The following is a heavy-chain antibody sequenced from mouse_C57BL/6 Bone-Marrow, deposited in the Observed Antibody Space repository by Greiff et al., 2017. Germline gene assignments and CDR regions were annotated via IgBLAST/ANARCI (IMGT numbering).Heavy chain of an antibody. CDR3: ARQSVYRPFFGYAMDY. D-gene: IGHD2-14*01. CDR1: GYAFTNYL. Sequence: QVQLQQSGAELVRPWTSVKVSCKASGYAFTNYLIEWVKQRPGQGLEWIGVINPGSGGTNYNEKFKGKATLTADKSSSTAYMKLSSLKSEDSAVYFCARQSVYRPFFGYAMDYWGQGTSVTVSS. J-gene: IGHJ4*01. V-gene: IGHV1-54*01. CDR2: INPGSGGT.